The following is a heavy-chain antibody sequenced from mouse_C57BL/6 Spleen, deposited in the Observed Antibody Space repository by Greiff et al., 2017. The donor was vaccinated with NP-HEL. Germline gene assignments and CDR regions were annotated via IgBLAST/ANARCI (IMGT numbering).Heavy chain of an antibody. Sequence: VHLVESGPGLVAPSQSLSITCTVSGFSLTSYAISWVRQPPGKGLEWLGVIWTGGGTNYNSALKSRLSISKDNSKSQVFLKMNSLQTDDTARYYCARNDGYYGYYAMDYWGQGTSVTVSS. CDR1: GFSLTSYA. V-gene: IGHV2-9-1*01. CDR3: ARNDGYYGYYAMDY. D-gene: IGHD2-3*01. J-gene: IGHJ4*01. CDR2: IWTGGGT.